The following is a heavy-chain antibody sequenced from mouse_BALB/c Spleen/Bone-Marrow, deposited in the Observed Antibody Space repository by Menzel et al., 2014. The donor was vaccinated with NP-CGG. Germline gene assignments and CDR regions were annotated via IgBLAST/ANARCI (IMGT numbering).Heavy chain of an antibody. V-gene: IGHV2-3*01. CDR3: RGGPWFAY. Sequence: VQLQQSGPGLVAPSQSLSITCTVSGFSLTNYGISWVRQPPGKGLEWLGVIWGDGSTNYHSALISRLSISKDNSKSQVLLKLNSLQTDDTATYYCRGGPWFAYWGQGTLVTVSA. CDR1: GFSLTNYG. D-gene: IGHD3-3*01. J-gene: IGHJ3*01. CDR2: IWGDGST.